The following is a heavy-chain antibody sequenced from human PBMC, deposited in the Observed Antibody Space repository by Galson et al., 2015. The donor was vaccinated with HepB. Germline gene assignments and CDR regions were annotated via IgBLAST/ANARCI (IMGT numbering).Heavy chain of an antibody. V-gene: IGHV1-58*01. CDR2: IVVGSGNT. Sequence: SVKVSCKASRFTFTSSAVQWVRQTRGQRLEWIGWIVVGSGNTNYAQKFQKRVTITRDMSTSTAYMELSSLRSEDTAVYYCATWRGGQWPIKAFDYWGQGTLVTVSS. J-gene: IGHJ4*02. D-gene: IGHD6-19*01. CDR1: RFTFTSSA. CDR3: ATWRGGQWPIKAFDY.